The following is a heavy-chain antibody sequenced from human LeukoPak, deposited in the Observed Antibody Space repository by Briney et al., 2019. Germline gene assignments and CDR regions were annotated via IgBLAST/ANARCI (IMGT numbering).Heavy chain of an antibody. V-gene: IGHV1-8*01. Sequence: ASVKVSCKASGYTFTSYDINWVRQATGQGLEWTGWMNPNSGNTGYAQKFQGRVTMTRNTSISTAYMELSSLRSEDTAVYYCARANYMGNWFDPWGQGTLVTVSS. J-gene: IGHJ5*02. D-gene: IGHD1-1*01. CDR3: ARANYMGNWFDP. CDR1: GYTFTSYD. CDR2: MNPNSGNT.